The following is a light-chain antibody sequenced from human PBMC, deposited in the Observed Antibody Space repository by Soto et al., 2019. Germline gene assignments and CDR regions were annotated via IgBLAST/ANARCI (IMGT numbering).Light chain of an antibody. Sequence: EVVLTQSPVTPSLSPGERATLSCRASQSFRGLLAWYQQKPGQAPRLLIYDAYNRATGIPPRFSGSGSGTDFPLTISRLEPEDSAVYYCQQRHRWPSTFGQGTRLEIQ. CDR3: QQRHRWPST. CDR1: QSFRGL. J-gene: IGKJ5*01. CDR2: DAY. V-gene: IGKV3-11*01.